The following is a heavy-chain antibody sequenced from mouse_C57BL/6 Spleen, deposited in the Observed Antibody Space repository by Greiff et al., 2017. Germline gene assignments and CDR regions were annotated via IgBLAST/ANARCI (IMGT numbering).Heavy chain of an antibody. V-gene: IGHV10-3*01. J-gene: IGHJ1*03. CDR3: VRNYGSSGLWYFDV. CDR1: GFTFNTYA. CDR2: IRSKSSNYAT. Sequence: DVHLVESGGGLVQPKGSLKLSCAASGFTFNTYAMHWVRQAPGKGLEWVARIRSKSSNYATYYADSVKDRFPISRDDSQSMLYLQMNNLKTEDTAMYYCVRNYGSSGLWYFDVWGTETTVTVSS. D-gene: IGHD1-1*01.